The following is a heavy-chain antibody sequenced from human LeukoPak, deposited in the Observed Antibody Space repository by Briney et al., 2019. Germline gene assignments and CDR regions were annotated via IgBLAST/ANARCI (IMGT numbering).Heavy chain of an antibody. J-gene: IGHJ4*02. Sequence: SGGSLRLSCAASGFTFSSYSMNWVRQAPGKGLEWVSSISSSSSYIYYADSVKGRFTISRDNAKNSLYLQMNSLRAEDTAVYYCVRLGVVYREFDYWGQGTLVTVSS. CDR1: GFTFSSYS. CDR3: VRLGVVYREFDY. CDR2: ISSSSSYI. V-gene: IGHV3-21*01. D-gene: IGHD3-3*01.